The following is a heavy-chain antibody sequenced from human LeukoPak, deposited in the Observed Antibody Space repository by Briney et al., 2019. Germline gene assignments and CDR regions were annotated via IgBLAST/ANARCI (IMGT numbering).Heavy chain of an antibody. D-gene: IGHD3-10*01. CDR3: ARGLRSATGLLWFGKYPDY. CDR2: INTISTYI. V-gene: IGHV3-21*06. Sequence: GGSLRLSCAASGFTLSSYSMNWVRQAPGKGLEWVSSINTISTYIYYADSVKGRFTISRDNAKNSLYLQMNSLRAEDTAIYYCARGLRSATGLLWFGKYPDYWGQGTLVTVSS. CDR1: GFTLSSYS. J-gene: IGHJ4*02.